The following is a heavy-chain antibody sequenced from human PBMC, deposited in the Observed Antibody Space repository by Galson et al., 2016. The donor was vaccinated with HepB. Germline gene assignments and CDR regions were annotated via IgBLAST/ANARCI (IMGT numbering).Heavy chain of an antibody. CDR2: LSVSGDTT. Sequence: SLRLSCAASGFTFSRYTMNWVRQTPGKGLEWVSGLSVSGDTTYYADSVKGRFTIPRDNSKNTLHLQMNSLRADDTAVHYCAKDGVRSGYSYFDYWGRGTLVTVSS. J-gene: IGHJ4*02. D-gene: IGHD5-12*01. V-gene: IGHV3-23*01. CDR1: GFTFSRYT. CDR3: AKDGVRSGYSYFDY.